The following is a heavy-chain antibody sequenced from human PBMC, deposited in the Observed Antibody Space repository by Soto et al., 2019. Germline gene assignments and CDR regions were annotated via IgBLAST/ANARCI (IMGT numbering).Heavy chain of an antibody. CDR2: MYGGGNT. D-gene: IGHD3-3*01. V-gene: IGHV3-53*01. Sequence: EVQLVESGGGLIQPGGSLRLSCVASGFTVSSTYMSWVRQAPGKGLDWVSVMYGGGNTYYAESVKGLFTMSRDNSKNTLYLHMNSLRSEDTAVYYWLGRTIYGVTHEYWGQGTLVTVSS. J-gene: IGHJ4*02. CDR1: GFTVSSTY. CDR3: LGRTIYGVTHEY.